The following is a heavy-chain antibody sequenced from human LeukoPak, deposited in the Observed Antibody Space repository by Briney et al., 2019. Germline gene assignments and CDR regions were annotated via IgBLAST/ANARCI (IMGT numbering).Heavy chain of an antibody. CDR3: AIFDFLFGEIDNWFDP. J-gene: IGHJ5*02. CDR1: GYNFTIYS. V-gene: IGHV5-51*01. CDR2: IYPVGSDT. Sequence: GESLKISCKGSGYNFTIYSIGWVRQMPGKGLEWMGIIYPVGSDTRYSPSFQGQVTISADKSISTAYLQWSSLKASDTAMYYCAIFDFLFGEIDNWFDPWGQGTLVTVSS. D-gene: IGHD3-16*01.